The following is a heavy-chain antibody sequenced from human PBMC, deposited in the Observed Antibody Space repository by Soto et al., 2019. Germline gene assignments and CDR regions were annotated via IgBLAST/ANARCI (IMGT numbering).Heavy chain of an antibody. CDR2: MNPNSGNT. V-gene: IGHV1-8*01. J-gene: IGHJ6*02. CDR3: ARGLWLYYDFWSIRGV. CDR1: GYTFTSYD. D-gene: IGHD3-3*01. Sequence: ASVKVSCKASGYTFTSYDINWVRQATGQGLEWMGWMNPNSGNTGYAQKFQGRVTMTRNTSISTAYMELSSLRSEDTAVYYCARGLWLYYDFWSIRGVWGQGLTVTV.